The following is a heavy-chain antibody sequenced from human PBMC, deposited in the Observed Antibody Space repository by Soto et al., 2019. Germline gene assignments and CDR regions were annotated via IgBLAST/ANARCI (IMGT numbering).Heavy chain of an antibody. CDR2: MNPNSGNT. V-gene: IGHV1-8*01. CDR1: GYTFTSYD. J-gene: IGHJ3*02. Sequence: ASVKVSCKASGYTFTSYDINWVRQATGQGLEWMGWMNPNSGNTGYAQKFQGRVTMTRNTSISTAYMELSSLRSEDTAVCYCARLAQTSHTGYDFWSGYYTVAFDIWGQGTMVTVSS. D-gene: IGHD3-3*01. CDR3: ARLAQTSHTGYDFWSGYYTVAFDI.